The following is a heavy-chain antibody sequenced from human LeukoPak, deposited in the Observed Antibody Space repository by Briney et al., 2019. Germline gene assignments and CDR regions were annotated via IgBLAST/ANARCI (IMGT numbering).Heavy chain of an antibody. D-gene: IGHD5/OR15-5a*01. V-gene: IGHV3-64*02. CDR1: GFTFSSFS. J-gene: IGHJ4*02. CDR3: ARVGSFGVYDY. Sequence: GGSLRLSCGASGFTFSSFSMHWVRQAPGKGLEYVSAIGRDGGDTYHADSVKGRFTISRDNFKNTLYLQVGSLRLEDMAVYYCARVGSFGVYDYWGQGTLVTVSS. CDR2: IGRDGGDT.